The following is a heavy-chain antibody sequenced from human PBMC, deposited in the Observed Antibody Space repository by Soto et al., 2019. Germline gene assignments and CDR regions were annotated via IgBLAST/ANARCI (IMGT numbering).Heavy chain of an antibody. Sequence: SETLSLTCTVSGASISSSTYYWGWIRQPPEKGLEWIGSIYRSGSTYYSPSLKSRVTMSVDTSKNHFSLKLSSVTAADTAVYYCARLFPRRTDYWGQGTLVTVSS. CDR3: ARLFPRRTDY. CDR2: IYRSGST. CDR1: GASISSSTYY. J-gene: IGHJ4*02. V-gene: IGHV4-39*02.